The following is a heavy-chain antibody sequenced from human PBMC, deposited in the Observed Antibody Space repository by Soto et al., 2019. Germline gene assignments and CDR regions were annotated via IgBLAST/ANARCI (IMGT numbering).Heavy chain of an antibody. CDR1: GFTFSSYG. V-gene: IGHV3-33*06. CDR3: AKDYGDWTGLYYYGMDV. CDR2: IWYNGSDK. J-gene: IGHJ6*02. D-gene: IGHD4-17*01. Sequence: GGSLRLSCAASGFTFSSYGMHWVRQAPGKGLEWVAVIWYNGSDKKYADSVKGRFTISRDNSKKTLYLQMNSLRAEDTAVYYCAKDYGDWTGLYYYGMDVWGQGTTVTVSS.